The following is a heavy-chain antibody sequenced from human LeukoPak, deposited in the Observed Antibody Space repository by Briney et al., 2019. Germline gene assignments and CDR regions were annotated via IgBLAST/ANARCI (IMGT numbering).Heavy chain of an antibody. D-gene: IGHD2-15*01. CDR1: GGSITSYY. J-gene: IGHJ4*02. CDR3: ARGGTTPYYFDD. CDR2: IYSNENT. V-gene: IGHV4-4*07. Sequence: PSETLSLPCTVSGGSITSYYWSWIRQPAGKGLEWIGRIYSNENTNYNPSLKSRVNMSVDTSKNQFSLKLSSVTAADTAVYYCARGGTTPYYFDDWGQGTLVTVSS.